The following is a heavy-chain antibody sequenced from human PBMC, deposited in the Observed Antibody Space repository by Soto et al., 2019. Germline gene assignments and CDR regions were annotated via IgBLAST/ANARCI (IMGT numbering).Heavy chain of an antibody. V-gene: IGHV3-7*01. CDR2: IKQDGSEK. CDR1: GFTFSSYW. J-gene: IGHJ5*02. Sequence: HPGWSLRLSCAASGFTFSSYWMSWVRQAPGKGLEWVANIKQDGSEKYYVDSVKGRFTISRDNAKNSLYLQMNSLRAEDTAVYYCARVSVMIVVVTSLTNWFDPWGQGTLVTVSS. D-gene: IGHD3-22*01. CDR3: ARVSVMIVVVTSLTNWFDP.